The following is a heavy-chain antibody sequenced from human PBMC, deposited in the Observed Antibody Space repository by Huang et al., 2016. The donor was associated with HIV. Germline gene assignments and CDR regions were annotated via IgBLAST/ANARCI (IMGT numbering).Heavy chain of an antibody. Sequence: QVQLVQSGAEVKNPGASVRVSCKASGYTFTASTIHRVRQAPGQGLEWMGWINPKRGGTIYAQRFQGRITMTRDTTISTVHMDLRRIQSADTAVYFCARDWSFGSSTSPADWGQGTLVTVSS. CDR3: ARDWSFGSSTSPAD. J-gene: IGHJ4*02. CDR2: INPKRGGT. CDR1: GYTFTAST. V-gene: IGHV1-2*02. D-gene: IGHD6-6*01.